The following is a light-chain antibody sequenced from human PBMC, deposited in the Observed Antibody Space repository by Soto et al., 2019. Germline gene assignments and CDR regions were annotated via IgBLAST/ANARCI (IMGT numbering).Light chain of an antibody. CDR3: QQYYSHRT. CDR1: QGISSY. V-gene: IGKV1-8*01. CDR2: AAS. J-gene: IGKJ1*01. Sequence: AIRMTQSPSSLSASTGDSVTITCRASQGISSYLAWYQQKPGKAPKFLIYAASTLQSGVPSRFSGSGSGTDFTLTISCLQSEDFATYYCQQYYSHRTFGQGTKVDIK.